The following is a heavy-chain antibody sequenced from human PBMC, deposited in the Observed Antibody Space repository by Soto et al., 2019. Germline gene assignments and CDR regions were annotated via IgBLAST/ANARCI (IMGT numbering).Heavy chain of an antibody. J-gene: IGHJ3*01. V-gene: IGHV4-4*02. D-gene: IGHD4-17*01. Sequence: QLQLQQSGPGLVKPSGTLSLTCTVSGASVTLSNWWTWIRQSPGRGLEWIGQAYHSGSTNYNPSPATRVTMSVDTSKNKFSLNLTSGTAAYTAVYYCARATDDYGDACDVWGQGTSVTVSS. CDR2: AYHSGST. CDR3: ARATDDYGDACDV. CDR1: GASVTLSNW.